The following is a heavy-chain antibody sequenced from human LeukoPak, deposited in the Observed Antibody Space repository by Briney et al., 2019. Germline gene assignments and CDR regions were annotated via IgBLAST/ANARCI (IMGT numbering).Heavy chain of an antibody. J-gene: IGHJ5*02. CDR3: AGGPPRYDFWSGYWEHWFDP. V-gene: IGHV1-8*01. D-gene: IGHD3-3*01. CDR1: GYTFTSYD. CDR2: MNPNSGNT. Sequence: ASVKVSCKASGYTFTSYDINWVRQATGQGLEWMGWMNPNSGNTGYAQKFQGRVTITRNTSISTAYMELSSLRSEDTAVYYCAGGPPRYDFWSGYWEHWFDPWGQGTLVTVSS.